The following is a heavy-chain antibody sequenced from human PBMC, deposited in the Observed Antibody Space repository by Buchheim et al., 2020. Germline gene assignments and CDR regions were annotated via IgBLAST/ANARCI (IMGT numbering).Heavy chain of an antibody. D-gene: IGHD5-24*01. Sequence: QVQLVESGGGVVQPGRSLRLSCAASGFTFSSYGMHWVRQAPGKGLEWVAVISYDGSNKYYADSVKGRFTISRDNSKTTLYLQMNSLRAEDTAVYYCAKGVVEMATIRLDYWGQGTL. V-gene: IGHV3-30*18. CDR2: ISYDGSNK. J-gene: IGHJ4*02. CDR1: GFTFSSYG. CDR3: AKGVVEMATIRLDY.